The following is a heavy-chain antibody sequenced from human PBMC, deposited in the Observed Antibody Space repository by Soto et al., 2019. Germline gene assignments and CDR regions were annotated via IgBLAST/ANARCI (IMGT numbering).Heavy chain of an antibody. CDR3: ARDLRLNRLPGYYFDD. CDR1: GFTFSSYE. J-gene: IGHJ4*02. V-gene: IGHV3-48*03. D-gene: IGHD3-10*01. Sequence: GGSLRLSCAASGFTFSSYEMNWVRQAPGKGLEWVSYISSSGSTIYYADSVKGRFTISRDNAKNSLYLQMNSLRAEDTAVYYCARDLRLNRLPGYYFDDWGQGTLVTVSS. CDR2: ISSSGSTI.